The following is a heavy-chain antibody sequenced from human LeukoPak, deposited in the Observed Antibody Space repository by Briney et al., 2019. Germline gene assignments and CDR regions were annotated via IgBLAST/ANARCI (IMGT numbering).Heavy chain of an antibody. Sequence: SGTLSLTCAVSGGSISSSNWWSWVRQPPGKGLEWIGEIYHSGSTNYNPSLKSRVTISVDTSKNQFSLKLSSVTAADTAVYYCARRSDRRYFAMDIWGQGTMVTVSS. J-gene: IGHJ3*02. CDR2: IYHSGST. CDR1: GGSISSSNW. CDR3: ARRSDRRYFAMDI. V-gene: IGHV4-4*02. D-gene: IGHD3-9*01.